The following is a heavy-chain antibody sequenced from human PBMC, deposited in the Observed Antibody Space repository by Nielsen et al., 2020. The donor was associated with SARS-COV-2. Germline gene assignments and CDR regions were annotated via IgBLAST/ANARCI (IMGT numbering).Heavy chain of an antibody. CDR2: ISYDGSNK. J-gene: IGHJ5*02. V-gene: IGHV3-30*18. Sequence: WIRQPPGKGLEWVAVISYDGSNKYYADSVKGRFTISRDNSKNTLYLQMNSLRAENTAVYYCAKGGEGYCSSTSCLSSWFDPWGQGTLVTVSS. CDR3: AKGGEGYCSSTSCLSSWFDP. D-gene: IGHD2-2*01.